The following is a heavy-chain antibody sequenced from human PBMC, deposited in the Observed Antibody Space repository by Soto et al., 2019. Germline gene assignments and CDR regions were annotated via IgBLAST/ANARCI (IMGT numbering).Heavy chain of an antibody. Sequence: GASVKVSCKASGGTFRTYTVIWVRQAPGQGLEWMGRILPMVDITNSAQSFQGRLTMTADKSTSTVYLELSSLRFEDTALYYCTLGSWSAETFDIWG. D-gene: IGHD2-2*01. CDR3: TLGSWSAETFDI. CDR2: ILPMVDIT. V-gene: IGHV1-69*02. J-gene: IGHJ3*02. CDR1: GGTFRTYT.